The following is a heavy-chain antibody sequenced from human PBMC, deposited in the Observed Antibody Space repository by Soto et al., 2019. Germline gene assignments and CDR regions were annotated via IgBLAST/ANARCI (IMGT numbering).Heavy chain of an antibody. J-gene: IGHJ4*02. D-gene: IGHD2-21*02. CDR1: GGSISSSSYY. CDR2: IYYSGST. CDR3: ARQRGDHIVVVTAIYGGFDY. V-gene: IGHV4-39*01. Sequence: SETLSLTCTVSGGSISSSSYYWGWIRQPPGKGLEWIGSIYYSGSTYYNPSLKSRVTISVDTSKNQFSLKLSSVTAADTAVYYCARQRGDHIVVVTAIYGGFDYWGQGTLVTVSS.